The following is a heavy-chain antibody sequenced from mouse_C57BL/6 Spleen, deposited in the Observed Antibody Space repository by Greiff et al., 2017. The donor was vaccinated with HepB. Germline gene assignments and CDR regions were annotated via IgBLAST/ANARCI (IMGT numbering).Heavy chain of an antibody. Sequence: EVKLVESVAELVRPGASVKLSCTASGFNIKNTYMHWVKQRPEQGLEWIGRIDPANGNTKYAPKFQGKATITADTSSNTAYLQLSSLTSEDTAIYYCARSGYGSRLDWYFDVWGTGTTVTVSS. V-gene: IGHV14-3*01. J-gene: IGHJ1*03. CDR1: GFNIKNTY. D-gene: IGHD1-1*01. CDR2: IDPANGNT. CDR3: ARSGYGSRLDWYFDV.